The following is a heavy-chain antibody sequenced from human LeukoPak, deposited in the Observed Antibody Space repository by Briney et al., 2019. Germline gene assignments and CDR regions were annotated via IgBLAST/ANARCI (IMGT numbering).Heavy chain of an antibody. CDR3: ARDREARLYYFDY. V-gene: IGHV3-53*01. CDR2: IYSGGST. D-gene: IGHD3-10*01. CDR1: GFTVSSNY. J-gene: IGHJ4*02. Sequence: PGGSLRLSCAVSGFTVSSNYMSCVRQAPGKGLEWVSVIYSGGSTYYADSGKGRFTIPRDNSKNTLYLQMNSLRAEDTAVYYCARDREARLYYFDYWGQGTLVTVSS.